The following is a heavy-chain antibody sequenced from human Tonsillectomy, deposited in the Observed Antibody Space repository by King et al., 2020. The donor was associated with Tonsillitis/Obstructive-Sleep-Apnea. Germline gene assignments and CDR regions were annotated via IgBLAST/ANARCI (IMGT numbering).Heavy chain of an antibody. V-gene: IGHV3-9*01. J-gene: IGHJ3*02. CDR3: VKDIGYCSSTSCSNAFDI. CDR2: ISWSSGSI. CDR1: GFTFDDYA. Sequence: VQLVESGGGLVQPGRSLRLSCAASGFTFDDYAMHWVRQAPGKGLEWVSGISWSSGSIGYADSVRGRFTISRDNAKNSLYLQMNSLRAEDTALYYCVKDIGYCSSTSCSNAFDIWGQGTMVTVSS. D-gene: IGHD2-2*01.